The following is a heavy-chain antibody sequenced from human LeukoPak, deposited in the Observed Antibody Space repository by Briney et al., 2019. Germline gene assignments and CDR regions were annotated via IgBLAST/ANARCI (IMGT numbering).Heavy chain of an antibody. CDR3: ARERSGSYVSPPDAFDI. D-gene: IGHD1-26*01. V-gene: IGHV3-23*01. CDR1: EFSVGSNY. Sequence: GGSLRLSCAASEFSVGSNYMTWVRQAPGKGLEWVSAISGSGGSTYYADSVKGRFTISRDNSKNTLYLQMNSLRAEDTAVYYCARERSGSYVSPPDAFDIWGQGTMVTVSS. CDR2: ISGSGGST. J-gene: IGHJ3*02.